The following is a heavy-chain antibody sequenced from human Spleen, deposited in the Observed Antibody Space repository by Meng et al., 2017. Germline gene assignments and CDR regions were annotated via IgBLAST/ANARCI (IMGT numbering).Heavy chain of an antibody. V-gene: IGHV1-2*02. J-gene: IGHJ3*02. Sequence: ASVKVSCKASATTFSGYYMHWVRQAPGQGLEWMGWINPNSDVTNYAQKFQGRVTMTRDTSISTAYMEMRGLTSDDAAVYYCARGYSHDREGAFDIWGQGTMVTVSS. CDR2: INPNSDVT. CDR1: ATTFSGYY. CDR3: ARGYSHDREGAFDI. D-gene: IGHD5-18*01.